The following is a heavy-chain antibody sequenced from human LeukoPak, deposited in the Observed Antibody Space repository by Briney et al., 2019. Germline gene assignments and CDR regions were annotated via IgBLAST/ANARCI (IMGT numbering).Heavy chain of an antibody. CDR2: INWNGGST. Sequence: GGSLRLSCAASGFTFDDYGMSWVRQAPGKGLEWVSRINWNGGSTGYADSVKGRFTISRDNAKNSLYLQMNSLRAEDTAVYYCARLWFGELSDAFDIWGQGTMVTVSS. CDR1: GFTFDDYG. J-gene: IGHJ3*02. D-gene: IGHD3-10*01. V-gene: IGHV3-20*04. CDR3: ARLWFGELSDAFDI.